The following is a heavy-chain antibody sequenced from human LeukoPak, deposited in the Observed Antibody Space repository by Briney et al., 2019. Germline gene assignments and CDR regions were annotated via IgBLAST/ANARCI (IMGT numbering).Heavy chain of an antibody. D-gene: IGHD3-22*01. CDR3: AKDISSGYYYFDY. J-gene: IGHJ4*02. Sequence: PGGSLRLSCAASGFTFGSYAMSWVRQAPGKGLEWVSVISGSGGSTYYADPVKGRFTISRDNSKNTLYLQMNSLRAEDTAVYYCAKDISSGYYYFDYWGQGTLVTVSS. V-gene: IGHV3-23*01. CDR2: ISGSGGST. CDR1: GFTFGSYA.